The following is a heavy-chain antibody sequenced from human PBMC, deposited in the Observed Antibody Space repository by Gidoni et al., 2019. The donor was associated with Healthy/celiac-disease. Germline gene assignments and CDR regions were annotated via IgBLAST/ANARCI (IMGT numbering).Heavy chain of an antibody. CDR3: AKDGTRYCSSTSCYSYFDY. V-gene: IGHV3-23*01. Sequence: EVQLLESGGGLVQPGGSLRLSCAASGFPFSSYAMRWVRQAPGKGLEWVSAISGSGGSTYYADSVKGRFTISRDNSKNTLYLQMNSLRAEDTAVYYCAKDGTRYCSSTSCYSYFDYWGQGTLVTVSS. J-gene: IGHJ4*02. CDR1: GFPFSSYA. D-gene: IGHD2-2*01. CDR2: ISGSGGST.